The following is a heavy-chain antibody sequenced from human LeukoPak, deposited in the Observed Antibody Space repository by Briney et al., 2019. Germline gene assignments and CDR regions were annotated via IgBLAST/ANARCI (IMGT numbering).Heavy chain of an antibody. J-gene: IGHJ6*02. CDR2: IYYSGST. CDR3: ARPRWFGESYGMDV. Sequence: SETLSLTCTVSGGSISSYYWSWIRQPPGKGLEWIGYIYYSGSTNYNPSLKSRVTISVDTSKNQFSLKLSSVTAADTAVYYCARPRWFGESYGMDVWGQGTTVTVSS. CDR1: GGSISSYY. V-gene: IGHV4-59*08. D-gene: IGHD3-10*01.